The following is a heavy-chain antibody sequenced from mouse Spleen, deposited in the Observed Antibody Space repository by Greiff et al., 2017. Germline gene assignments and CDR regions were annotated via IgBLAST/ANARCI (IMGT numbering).Heavy chain of an antibody. D-gene: IGHD2-4*01. V-gene: IGHV7-3*01. J-gene: IGHJ3*01. Sequence: EVHLVESGGGLVQPGGSLSLSCAASGFTFTDYYMSWVRQPPGKALEWLGFIRNKANGYTTEYSASVKGRFTISRDNSQSILYLQMNALRAEDSATYYCARSPSTMITTWFAYWGQGTLVTVSA. CDR2: IRNKANGYTT. CDR1: GFTFTDYY. CDR3: ARSPSTMITTWFAY.